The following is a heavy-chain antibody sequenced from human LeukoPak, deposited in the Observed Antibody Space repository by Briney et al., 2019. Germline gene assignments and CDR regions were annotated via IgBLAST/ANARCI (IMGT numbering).Heavy chain of an antibody. Sequence: SGRLSCTASVSTVTGYVIHWGRQAPGHGLGWWGWINPKSGGTTYAQKFKGWVTMTRDTSISTAYMELSRLRSEDTAVYYCARPGFPHPVAVNSLDYWGQGTLVTVST. CDR1: VSTVTGYV. CDR2: INPKSGGT. CDR3: ARPGFPHPVAVNSLDY. J-gene: IGHJ4*02. V-gene: IGHV1-2*04. D-gene: IGHD6-19*01.